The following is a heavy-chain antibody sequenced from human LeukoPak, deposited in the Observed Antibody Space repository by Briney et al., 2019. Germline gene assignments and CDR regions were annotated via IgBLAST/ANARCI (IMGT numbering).Heavy chain of an antibody. D-gene: IGHD3-22*01. CDR3: AREPYYYDSSGHIPGAFDI. CDR2: IYHSGGT. V-gene: IGHV4-30-2*01. Sequence: SETLSLTCAVSGGSISSGGYSWSWIRQPPGKGLEWIGYIYHSGGTYYNPSLKSRVTISVDRSKNQFSLKLSSVTAADTAVYYCAREPYYYDSSGHIPGAFDIWGQGTMVTVSS. J-gene: IGHJ3*02. CDR1: GGSISSGGYS.